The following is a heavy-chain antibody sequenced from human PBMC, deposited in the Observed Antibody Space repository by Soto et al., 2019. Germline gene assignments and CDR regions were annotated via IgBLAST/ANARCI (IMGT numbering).Heavy chain of an antibody. J-gene: IGHJ4*02. D-gene: IGHD3-22*01. CDR1: GVSIINSHW. CDR3: ARDVGNYFDSTPAGQFDF. V-gene: IGHV4-4*02. Sequence: QVQLQESGPGLVKPSETLSPTCAVSGVSIINSHWWSWVRQPPGKGLDWIGEIHHSGNTKYNPSLQSRVTISLDKPKNQFSLRLSSVTAADTAVYYCARDVGNYFDSTPAGQFDFWGRGTLVTVSS. CDR2: IHHSGNT.